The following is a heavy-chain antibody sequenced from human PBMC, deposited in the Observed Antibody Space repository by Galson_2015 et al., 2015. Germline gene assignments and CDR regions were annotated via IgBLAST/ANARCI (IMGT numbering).Heavy chain of an antibody. D-gene: IGHD6-19*01. CDR3: LKGGWGTTFDS. V-gene: IGHV3-23*01. CDR1: EFTFSRSA. CDR2: ISGSGLDWASSISGSGATT. Sequence: SLRLSCAASEFTFSRSAMTWVRQAPGKGLEWVSSISGSGLDWASSISGSGATTYYTDSVKGRFTISRDNSKNTLYLQVSSLRADDTAVYYCLKGGWGTTFDSWGQGTLVTVSS. J-gene: IGHJ4*02.